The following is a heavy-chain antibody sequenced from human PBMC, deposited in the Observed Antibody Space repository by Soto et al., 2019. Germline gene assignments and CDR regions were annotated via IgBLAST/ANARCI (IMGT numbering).Heavy chain of an antibody. D-gene: IGHD2-15*01. CDR1: GDSISCNW. CDR2: IDHRGTT. CDR3: AGVRAVVTYSYHYHGMDV. J-gene: IGHJ6*02. Sequence: AETLARTCAVSGDSISCNWWTCVRRPPGKGLEWIGEIDHRGTTNYNPSLEIRVTISIDKSKVQFSLRVSSVTAADTAVYYCAGVRAVVTYSYHYHGMDVWGQGNTVTVS. V-gene: IGHV4-4*02.